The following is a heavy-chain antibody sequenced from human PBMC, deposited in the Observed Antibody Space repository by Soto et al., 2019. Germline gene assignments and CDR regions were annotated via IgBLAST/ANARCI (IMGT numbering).Heavy chain of an antibody. J-gene: IGHJ2*01. D-gene: IGHD3-10*01. CDR2: ISGGGDAP. CDR1: GFTFINYA. Sequence: EVQLLESGGGLVQPGGSLRLSCAGSGFTFINYAMNWVRQAPGKGLEWVSTISGGGDAPFFADSVRGRFTISRDNSKNTVTLQMNNLGVDDTAVYFCARKVPGSPSSPDHWYFDLWGRGTLVTVSS. CDR3: ARKVPGSPSSPDHWYFDL. V-gene: IGHV3-23*01.